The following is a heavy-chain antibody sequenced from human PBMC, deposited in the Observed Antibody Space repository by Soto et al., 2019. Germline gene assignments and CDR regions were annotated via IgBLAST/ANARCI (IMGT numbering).Heavy chain of an antibody. D-gene: IGHD6-19*01. V-gene: IGHV3-30-3*01. J-gene: IGHJ4*02. CDR2: ISYDGSTK. Sequence: QVQLVESGGGVVQPGGSLRLSCVASGFTFSSFSLHWVRQAPGKGLEWLALISYDGSTKYNADSVKGQFTISRENTNNTPYSQPTSLRPGGTAVYYCARTSAVAGAPEFDYWGQGALVTVSS. CDR3: ARTSAVAGAPEFDY. CDR1: GFTFSSFS.